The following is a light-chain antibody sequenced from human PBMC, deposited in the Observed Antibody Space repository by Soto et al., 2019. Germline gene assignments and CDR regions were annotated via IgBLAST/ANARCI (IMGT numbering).Light chain of an antibody. CDR1: QSVSSS. CDR2: DTS. V-gene: IGKV3-15*01. CDR3: QQYGNSFVG. Sequence: EIVVTQSPATLSVSPGERVTLSCRASQSVSSSLAWYQQRPGQAPRLLIYDTSTRAPGIAARFSGSGSGTEFTLTISSLQSEDVAVYYCQQYGNSFVGFGQGTKVEIK. J-gene: IGKJ1*01.